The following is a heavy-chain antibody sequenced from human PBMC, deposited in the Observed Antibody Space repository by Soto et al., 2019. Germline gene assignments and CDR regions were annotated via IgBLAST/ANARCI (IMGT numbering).Heavy chain of an antibody. CDR3: ARGIYDTSVGTAFDS. J-gene: IGHJ3*02. CDR1: GDTFCSDTVV. D-gene: IGHD3-22*01. V-gene: IGHV6-1*01. CDR2: TYYRSKWYH. Sequence: QTLVLTVPFTGDTFCSDTVVWDWIRLSPSRGLEWLGRTYYRSKWYHEYVLFVQSRISINPDTSKNHFSLQLNYVTPEDTAVYYCARGIYDTSVGTAFDSWGQGTKVTVSS.